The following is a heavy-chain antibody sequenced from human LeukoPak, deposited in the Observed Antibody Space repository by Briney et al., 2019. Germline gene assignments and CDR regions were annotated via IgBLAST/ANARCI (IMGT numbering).Heavy chain of an antibody. CDR3: ARLMSVAAAWLDP. Sequence: GGSLRLSCAASGFSFSSSWMHRVRQTPGRGLMWVSRINSDGSSTTYADSVKGRFTISRDNAKNTLYLQMNSLRAEDTAVYYCARLMSVAAAWLDPWGQGTLVTVSS. J-gene: IGHJ5*02. CDR2: INSDGSST. CDR1: GFSFSSSW. V-gene: IGHV3-74*01. D-gene: IGHD6-13*01.